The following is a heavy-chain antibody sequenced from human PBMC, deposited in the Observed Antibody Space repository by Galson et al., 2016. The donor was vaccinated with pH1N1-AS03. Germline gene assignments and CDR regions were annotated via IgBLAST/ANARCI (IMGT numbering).Heavy chain of an antibody. CDR1: GGSISSYY. V-gene: IGHV4-59*01. CDR3: ARHDYGDYVGWFDP. D-gene: IGHD4-17*01. Sequence: ETLSLTCTVSGGSISSYYWSWIRQPPGKGLEWIGYIYYSGSTNYNPSLKSRVTISVDTSKNQFSLKLSSVTAADTAVYYCARHDYGDYVGWFDPWGQGTLLTVSS. J-gene: IGHJ5*02. CDR2: IYYSGST.